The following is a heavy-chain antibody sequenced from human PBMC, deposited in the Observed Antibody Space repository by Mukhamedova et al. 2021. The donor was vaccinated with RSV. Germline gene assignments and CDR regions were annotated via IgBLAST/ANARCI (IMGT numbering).Heavy chain of an antibody. V-gene: IGHV3-30*02. D-gene: IGHD1-26*01. J-gene: IGHJ3*02. Sequence: GGSSKYYADSVKGRFTISRDNSKNTLFLQMNSLRTEDTAVYYCAKQVGATIDDAFDIWGQGTMVTVSS. CDR2: GGSSK. CDR3: AKQVGATIDDAFDI.